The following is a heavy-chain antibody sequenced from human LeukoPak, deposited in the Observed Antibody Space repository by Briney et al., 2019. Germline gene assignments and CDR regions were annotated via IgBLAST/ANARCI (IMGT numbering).Heavy chain of an antibody. CDR2: ISGDGGST. D-gene: IGHD6-6*01. V-gene: IGHV3-43*02. Sequence: GSLRLSCAVSGFTFDDYAMHWVRQAPGKGLEWVSLISGDGGSTYYADSVKGRFTISRDNSKNSLYLQMNSLRTEGTALYYCAKDIIAAVSYYGMDVWGQGTTVTVSS. J-gene: IGHJ6*02. CDR1: GFTFDDYA. CDR3: AKDIIAAVSYYGMDV.